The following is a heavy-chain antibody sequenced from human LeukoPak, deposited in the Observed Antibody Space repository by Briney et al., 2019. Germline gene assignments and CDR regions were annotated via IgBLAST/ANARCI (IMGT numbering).Heavy chain of an antibody. Sequence: PSETLSLTCTVSGGSIGSTNYYWGWIRQPPGKGLEWIGSIHYSGSTYYNPSLKSRVTISVDTSKNQFSLKLSSVTAADTAVYYCARVRNDYVWGSYRYSRMYYFDYWGQGTLVTVSS. V-gene: IGHV4-39*07. CDR1: GGSIGSTNYY. J-gene: IGHJ4*02. CDR2: IHYSGST. D-gene: IGHD3-16*02. CDR3: ARVRNDYVWGSYRYSRMYYFDY.